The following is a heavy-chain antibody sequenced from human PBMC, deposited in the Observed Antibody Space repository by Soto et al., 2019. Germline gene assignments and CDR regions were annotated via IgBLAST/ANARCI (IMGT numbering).Heavy chain of an antibody. CDR2: IIPIFGTA. CDR1: GGTFSSYA. CDR3: ARTGRGXXXAARPGVYYYCGMDV. V-gene: IGHV1-69*01. D-gene: IGHD6-6*01. Sequence: QVQLVQSGAEVKKPGSSVKVSCKASGGTFSSYAISWVRQAPGQGLEWMGGIIPIFGTANYAQKFQGRVTITADESTSTAYMELSSLRSEDTAVYYCARTGRGXXXAARPGVYYYCGMDVWGQGTTVTVSS. J-gene: IGHJ6*02.